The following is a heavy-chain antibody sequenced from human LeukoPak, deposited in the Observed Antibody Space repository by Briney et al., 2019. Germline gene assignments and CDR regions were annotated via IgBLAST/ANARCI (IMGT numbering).Heavy chain of an antibody. D-gene: IGHD3-3*01. CDR2: INHSGST. J-gene: IGHJ6*02. V-gene: IGHV4-34*01. Sequence: SETLSLTCAVYGVSFSGYYWSWIRQPPGKGLEWIGEINHSGSTNYNPSLKSRVTISVDTSKNQFSLKLSSVTAADTAVYYCARGGPYDFWSGFRYGMDVWGQGTTVTVSS. CDR3: ARGGPYDFWSGFRYGMDV. CDR1: GVSFSGYY.